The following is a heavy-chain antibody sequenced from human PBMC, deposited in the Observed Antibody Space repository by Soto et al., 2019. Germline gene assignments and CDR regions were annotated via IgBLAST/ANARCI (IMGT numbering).Heavy chain of an antibody. J-gene: IGHJ4*02. V-gene: IGHV3-23*01. CDR3: AKDLSPRTSLFWSDSNWYGPFDY. CDR1: GFTFSSYA. Sequence: EVQLLESGGGLVQPGGSLRLSCAASGFTFSSYAMSWVRQAPGKGLEWVSAISGSGGSTYYADSVKGRFTISRDNSKNTLYLQMNSLRAEDTAVYYCAKDLSPRTSLFWSDSNWYGPFDYWGQGTLVTVSS. CDR2: ISGSGGST. D-gene: IGHD6-13*01.